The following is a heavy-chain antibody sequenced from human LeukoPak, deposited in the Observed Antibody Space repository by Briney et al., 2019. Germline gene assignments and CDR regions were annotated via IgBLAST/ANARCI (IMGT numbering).Heavy chain of an antibody. CDR2: ISSSSSYI. Sequence: GGSLRLSCAASGFTFSSYSMNSVRQAPGKGLERDSSISSSSSYIYYADSVKGRFTISRDNAKNSLYEQMNSLRAEDTAVYYCAREEAVDYGDYRWYYGMDVWGKGTTVTVSS. CDR1: GFTFSSYS. CDR3: AREEAVDYGDYRWYYGMDV. J-gene: IGHJ6*04. D-gene: IGHD4-17*01. V-gene: IGHV3-21*01.